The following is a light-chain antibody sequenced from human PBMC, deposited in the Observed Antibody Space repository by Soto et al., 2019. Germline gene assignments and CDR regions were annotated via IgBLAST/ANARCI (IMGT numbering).Light chain of an antibody. J-gene: IGLJ3*02. CDR1: SSDVGGYNH. CDR2: EVT. V-gene: IGLV2-8*01. Sequence: QSALTQPPSASGSPGQSVTISCTGTSSDVGGYNHVSWYQQHPGKAPRLMISEVTKRPSGVPDRFSGSRSGNTASLTVSGLQAEGEADYYCSSYADGNSWVFGGGTKLTVL. CDR3: SSYADGNSWV.